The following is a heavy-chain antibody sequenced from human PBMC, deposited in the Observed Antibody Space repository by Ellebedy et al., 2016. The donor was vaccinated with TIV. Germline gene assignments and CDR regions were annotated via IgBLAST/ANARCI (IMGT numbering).Heavy chain of an antibody. D-gene: IGHD3-22*01. V-gene: IGHV3-30*03. J-gene: IGHJ4*02. CDR1: GLTFSNYG. CDR2: ISNDGSIK. CDR3: VTIDSSGYYWVDY. Sequence: PGGSLRLSCAASGLTFSNYGMNWVRQAPGKGLEWVEDISNDGSIKNYADSVKGRFTISRDNSKNTLYLQMNSLRAEDTAVYYSVTIDSSGYYWVDYWGQGTLVTVSS.